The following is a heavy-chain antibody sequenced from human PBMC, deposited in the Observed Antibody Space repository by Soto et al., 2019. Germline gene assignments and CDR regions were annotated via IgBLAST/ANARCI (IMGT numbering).Heavy chain of an antibody. CDR2: IIPILGIA. Sequence: QVQLVQSGAEVKKPGSSVKVSCKASGGTFSSYTISWVRQAPGQGLEWMGRIIPILGIANYAQKFQGRVTITADKSTSTAYMELSSLRSEDTAVYYCARVEGIAAAEPTFHDAFDIWGQGTMVTVSS. CDR3: ARVEGIAAAEPTFHDAFDI. D-gene: IGHD6-13*01. CDR1: GGTFSSYT. J-gene: IGHJ3*02. V-gene: IGHV1-69*02.